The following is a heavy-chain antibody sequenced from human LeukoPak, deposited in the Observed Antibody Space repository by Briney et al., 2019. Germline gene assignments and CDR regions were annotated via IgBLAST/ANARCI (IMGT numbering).Heavy chain of an antibody. CDR1: GGSISSFY. D-gene: IGHD6-13*01. V-gene: IGHV4-59*01. CDR3: ARLPVGTQQLVHVG. Sequence: SETLSLTCTVSGGSISSFYWSWIRQPPGKGLEWIGYIYYSGSTNYNPSLKSRVTISVDTSKNQFSLKLSSVTAADTAVYYCARLPVGTQQLVHVGWGQGTLVTVSS. CDR2: IYYSGST. J-gene: IGHJ4*02.